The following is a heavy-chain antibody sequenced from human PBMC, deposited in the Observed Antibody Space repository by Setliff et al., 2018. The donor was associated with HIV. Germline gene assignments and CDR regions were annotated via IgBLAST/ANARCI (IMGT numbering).Heavy chain of an antibody. CDR3: ARVKRGTPPSY. J-gene: IGHJ4*02. Sequence: PGGSLRLSCAASGFTVSSNYMSWVRQAPGKGLEWVSVIYSGGSTYYADSVKGRFTISRDNSKNTLYLQMNSLRAEDTGVYYCARVKRGTPPSYWGQGTLVTVSS. CDR1: GFTVSSNY. CDR2: IYSGGST. V-gene: IGHV3-66*01.